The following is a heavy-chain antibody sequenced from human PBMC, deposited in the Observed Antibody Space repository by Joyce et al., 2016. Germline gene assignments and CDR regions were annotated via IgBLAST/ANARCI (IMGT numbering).Heavy chain of an antibody. J-gene: IGHJ6*02. D-gene: IGHD1-14*01. V-gene: IGHV1-69*12. CDR1: GGDFSNYT. CDR3: ARGGTSSDHYFFYTLDV. Sequence: QVLLVQSGAAVKRPGSSLRVSCKSSGGDFSNYTVNWVRQAPGQRLEWMGGIIPCVGAAKYAEDFQGRVTLTADQSTRTAYLELSSLTSADTAVYYCARGGTSSDHYFFYTLDVWGPGTTVIVSS. CDR2: IIPCVGAA.